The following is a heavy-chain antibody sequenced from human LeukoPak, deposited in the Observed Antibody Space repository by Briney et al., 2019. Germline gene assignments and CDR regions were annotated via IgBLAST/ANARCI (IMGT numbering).Heavy chain of an antibody. CDR1: GFTFSSYA. J-gene: IGHJ6*02. Sequence: GGSLRLSCAASGFTFSSYAMSWVRQAPGKGLEWVSAISGSGGSTYYADSVKGRFTISRDNSKNTLYLQMNSLGAEDTAVYYCARAKDYDFWSGYYRDYYYYGMDVWGQGTTVTVSS. V-gene: IGHV3-23*01. D-gene: IGHD3-3*01. CDR3: ARAKDYDFWSGYYRDYYYYGMDV. CDR2: ISGSGGST.